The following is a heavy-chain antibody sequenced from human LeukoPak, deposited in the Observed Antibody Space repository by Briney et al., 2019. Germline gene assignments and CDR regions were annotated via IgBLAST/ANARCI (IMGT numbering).Heavy chain of an antibody. CDR1: GFTFSSYG. CDR3: AKGFSDHYYYYMDV. V-gene: IGHV3-30*02. J-gene: IGHJ6*03. CDR2: IRYDGSNK. D-gene: IGHD2/OR15-2a*01. Sequence: GGSLRLSCAASGFTFSSYGMHWVRQAPGKGLEWVAFIRYDGSNKYYADSVKGRFTISRDNSKNTLYLQMNSLRAEDTAVYYCAKGFSDHYYYYMDVWGKGTTVTVSS.